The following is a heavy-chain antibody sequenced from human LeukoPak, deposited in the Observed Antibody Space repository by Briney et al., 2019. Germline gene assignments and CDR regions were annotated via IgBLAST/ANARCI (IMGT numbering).Heavy chain of an antibody. J-gene: IGHJ4*02. CDR2: ISSSSSYI. Sequence: GGSLRLSCAASGFTFSSYSMNWVRQAPGKGLEWVSSISSSSSYIYYADSVKGRFTISRDNAKNSLYLQMNSLRAEDTAVYYCARGAYCGGDCYPHFEYWGQGTLVTVSS. CDR3: ARGAYCGGDCYPHFEY. D-gene: IGHD2-21*02. CDR1: GFTFSSYS. V-gene: IGHV3-21*01.